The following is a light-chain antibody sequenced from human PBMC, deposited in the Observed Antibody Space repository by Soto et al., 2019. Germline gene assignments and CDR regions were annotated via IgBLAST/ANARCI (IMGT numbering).Light chain of an antibody. CDR2: GAS. Sequence: EIVLTQSPGTLSLSPGERATLSCRASQSVSSSYLAWYQQKPGQTPRLLFYGASSRATGIPDRFSGSGSGTDFTLTISRLGPEYFAVYYCRHYGSSPFTFGPGTKVHIK. V-gene: IGKV3-20*01. CDR3: RHYGSSPFT. CDR1: QSVSSSY. J-gene: IGKJ3*01.